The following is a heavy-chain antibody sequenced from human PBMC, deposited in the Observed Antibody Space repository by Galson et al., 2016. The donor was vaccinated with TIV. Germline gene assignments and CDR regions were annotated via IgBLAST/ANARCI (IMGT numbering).Heavy chain of an antibody. Sequence: SLRLSCAASGLTVNSNYMSWVRQAPGKGLEWVATIYSGDSGGNTYYADSVRGRFTVSRDTSKNTLHLQMNSLRPEDTAVYFCARDRYFDSSGQYYYYYFGLDVWGQGTMVTVS. D-gene: IGHD3-22*01. V-gene: IGHV3-66*02. CDR2: IYSGDSGGNT. J-gene: IGHJ6*02. CDR1: GLTVNSNY. CDR3: ARDRYFDSSGQYYYYYFGLDV.